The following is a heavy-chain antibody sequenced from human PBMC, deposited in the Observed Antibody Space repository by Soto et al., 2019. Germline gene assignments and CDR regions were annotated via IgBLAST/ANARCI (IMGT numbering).Heavy chain of an antibody. Sequence: GGSLRLSCAASGFTFSSYPMSWVRQAPGKGLEWVSSISSSSSYIYYADSVKGRFTISRDNAKNSLYLQMNSLRAEDTAVYYCAYVRSPFDSIGAFDIWGQGTMVTVSS. CDR3: AYVRSPFDSIGAFDI. V-gene: IGHV3-21*01. J-gene: IGHJ3*02. D-gene: IGHD3-9*01. CDR1: GFTFSSYP. CDR2: ISSSSSYI.